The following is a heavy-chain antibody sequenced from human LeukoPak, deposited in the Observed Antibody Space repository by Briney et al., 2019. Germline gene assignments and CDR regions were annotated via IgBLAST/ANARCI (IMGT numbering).Heavy chain of an antibody. CDR1: GFTFSSYA. V-gene: IGHV3-23*01. J-gene: IGHJ4*02. Sequence: GGSLRLSCAASGFTFSSYAMSWVRQAPGKGLEWVSAISGSGGSTYYADSVKGRFTLSRDNSKNTLYLQMNSLRAEDTAVYYCTKDQGYYFDYWGRGTLVTVSS. CDR3: TKDQGYYFDY. CDR2: ISGSGGST.